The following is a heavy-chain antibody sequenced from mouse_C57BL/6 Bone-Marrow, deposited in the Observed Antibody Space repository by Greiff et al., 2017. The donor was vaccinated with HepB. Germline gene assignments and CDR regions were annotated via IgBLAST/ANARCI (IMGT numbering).Heavy chain of an antibody. Sequence: EVKLVESGGGLVKPGGSLKLSCAASGFTFSSYAMSWVRQTPEKRLEWVATISDGGSYTYYPDNVKGRFTISRDNAKNNLYLQMSHLKSEDTAMYYCARGAVVGGFAYWGQGTLVTVSA. CDR3: ARGAVVGGFAY. CDR1: GFTFSSYA. D-gene: IGHD1-1*01. J-gene: IGHJ3*01. CDR2: ISDGGSYT. V-gene: IGHV5-4*03.